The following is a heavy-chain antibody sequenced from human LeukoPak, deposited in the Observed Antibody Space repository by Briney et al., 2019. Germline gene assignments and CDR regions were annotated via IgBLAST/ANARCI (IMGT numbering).Heavy chain of an antibody. CDR2: IYPGDSDT. Sequence: GESLKISCKGSGYSFTSYWIGWVRQMPGKGLEWMGIIYPGDSDTRYSSSFQGQVTISADKSISTAYLQWSSLKASDTAMYYCARQPGVPNQHYYYYYMDVWGKGTTVTVSS. D-gene: IGHD7-27*01. J-gene: IGHJ6*03. CDR1: GYSFTSYW. CDR3: ARQPGVPNQHYYYYYMDV. V-gene: IGHV5-51*01.